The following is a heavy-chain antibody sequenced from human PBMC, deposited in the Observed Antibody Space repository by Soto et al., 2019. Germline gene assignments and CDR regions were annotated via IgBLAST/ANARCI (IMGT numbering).Heavy chain of an antibody. J-gene: IGHJ4*02. Sequence: SETLSLTCTVSGGSISSYYWSWIRQPAGKGLEWIGRIYTSGSTNYNPSLKSRVTMSVDTSKNQFSPKLSSVTAADTAVYYCARACSSNSCYDVFDYWGQGTLVTVSS. CDR2: IYTSGST. D-gene: IGHD2-2*01. CDR3: ARACSSNSCYDVFDY. V-gene: IGHV4-4*07. CDR1: GGSISSYY.